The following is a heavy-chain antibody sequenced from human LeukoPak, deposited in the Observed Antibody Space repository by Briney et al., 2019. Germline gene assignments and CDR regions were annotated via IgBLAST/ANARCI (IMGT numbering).Heavy chain of an antibody. CDR3: AKDSANIVVVPAAIQQQPHYFDY. V-gene: IGHV3-21*04. J-gene: IGHJ4*02. CDR2: ISSSNFI. Sequence: GGSLRLSCAASGFTFSSYSMHWVRQAPGKGLEWVSSISSSNFIYYADSVKGRFTISRDNAKNSLYLQMNSLRAEDTAVYYCAKDSANIVVVPAAIQQQPHYFDYWGQGTLVTVSS. CDR1: GFTFSSYS. D-gene: IGHD2-2*02.